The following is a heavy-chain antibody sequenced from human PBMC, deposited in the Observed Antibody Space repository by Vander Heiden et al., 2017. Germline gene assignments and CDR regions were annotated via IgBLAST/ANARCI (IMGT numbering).Heavy chain of an antibody. Sequence: EVQLVESGGGLVQPGGSLRLSCAASGFTFSNYWMSWVRQAPGKGLEWVANIKQDGREKDYVDSVRGRFTISRDNAKNSLYLKMNSLRAEDTAVYYCARKGLEVDYWGQGTLVTVYS. D-gene: IGHD2-2*01. CDR3: ARKGLEVDY. CDR2: IKQDGREK. CDR1: GFTFSNYW. V-gene: IGHV3-7*01. J-gene: IGHJ4*02.